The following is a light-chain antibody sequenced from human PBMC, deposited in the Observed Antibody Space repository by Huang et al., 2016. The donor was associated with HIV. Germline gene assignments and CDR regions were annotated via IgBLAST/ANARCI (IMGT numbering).Light chain of an antibody. CDR3: QQSGRTPRT. J-gene: IGKJ2*01. CDR1: QNISRY. V-gene: IGKV1-39*01. Sequence: DIQMTQSPSSLSAFIGDGVIISCRASQNISRYLNWYQQKPGKAPKLLIYTASILQSGVPSRLSGSGSGTDFSLTITNLQPEDSATYYCQQSGRTPRTFGQGTKVEIK. CDR2: TAS.